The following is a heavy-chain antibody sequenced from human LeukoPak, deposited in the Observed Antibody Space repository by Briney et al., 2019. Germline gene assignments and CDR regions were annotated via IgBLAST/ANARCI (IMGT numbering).Heavy chain of an antibody. CDR1: GGSIASGGYH. V-gene: IGHV4-31*03. J-gene: IGHJ4*02. D-gene: IGHD3-22*01. CDR2: IYYAGSY. Sequence: SETLSLTCNVSGGSIASGGYHWSWIRQHPGEGLEWIGYIYYAGSYYYNPSLTSRVTISVDTSKNQFSLRLTSVTAADTAVYYCARGDYSMSGDYFPFDYWGPGTLVTVSS. CDR3: ARGDYSMSGDYFPFDY.